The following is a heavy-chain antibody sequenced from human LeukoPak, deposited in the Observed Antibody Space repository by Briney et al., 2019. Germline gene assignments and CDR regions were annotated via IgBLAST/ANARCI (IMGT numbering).Heavy chain of an antibody. CDR2: ISGSGGST. CDR1: GFTFSSYG. Sequence: GGSLRLSCAASGFTFSSYGMSWVRQAPGKGLEWVSAISGSGGSTYYADSVKGRFTISRDNSKNTLYLQMNSLRAEDTAVYYCAKPRSGYNYLEYFDYWGQGTLVTVSS. D-gene: IGHD5-24*01. V-gene: IGHV3-23*01. CDR3: AKPRSGYNYLEYFDY. J-gene: IGHJ4*02.